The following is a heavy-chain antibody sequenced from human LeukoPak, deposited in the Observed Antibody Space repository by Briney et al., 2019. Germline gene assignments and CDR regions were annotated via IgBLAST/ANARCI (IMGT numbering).Heavy chain of an antibody. CDR1: GDTSTDYY. Sequence: ASAKVSCKASGDTSTDYYMHWVRQAPGHGLEWMGWINPNSGGTKYAQKFQGRVTMTRDTSISTAYLELSRLRSDDTAVYFCARERYSGYDGTFDYWGQGTLVTVSS. V-gene: IGHV1-2*02. D-gene: IGHD5-12*01. CDR2: INPNSGGT. CDR3: ARERYSGYDGTFDY. J-gene: IGHJ4*02.